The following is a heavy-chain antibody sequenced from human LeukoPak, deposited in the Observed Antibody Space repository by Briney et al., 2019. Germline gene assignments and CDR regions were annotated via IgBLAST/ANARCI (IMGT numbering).Heavy chain of an antibody. J-gene: IGHJ3*02. CDR2: IRQDGGEK. CDR3: ASEGNDGSGALHM. Sequence: GSLRLSCAASGFTFNSYWMHWVRQAPGKGPEWVANIRQDGGEKYYVDSVRGRFTISRDNAKNSLYLQMNSLGAEDSAVYYCASEGNDGSGALHMWGQGTMVTVSS. V-gene: IGHV3-7*01. CDR1: GFTFNSYW. D-gene: IGHD1-1*01.